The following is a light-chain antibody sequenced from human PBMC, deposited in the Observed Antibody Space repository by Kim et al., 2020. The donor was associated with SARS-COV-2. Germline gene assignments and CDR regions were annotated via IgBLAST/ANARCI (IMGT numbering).Light chain of an antibody. CDR1: SSNIGSRT. V-gene: IGLV1-44*01. J-gene: IGLJ2*01. CDR3: AAWDDSLNGL. Sequence: ELTQPPAASGTPGQRVTISCSGSSSNIGSRTVNWYKQVPGTAPKLLIYSTNQRPAGVPDRFSGSKSGTSASLAISGLQPEDEADYYCAAWDDSLNGLFGGGTQLTVL. CDR2: STN.